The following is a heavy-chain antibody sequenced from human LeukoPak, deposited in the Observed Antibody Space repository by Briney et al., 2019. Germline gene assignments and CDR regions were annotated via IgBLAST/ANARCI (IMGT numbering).Heavy chain of an antibody. J-gene: IGHJ3*02. V-gene: IGHV3-74*01. CDR3: ARDGYNLDTFDI. Sequence: GGSLRLSCAASGFTFSSYWMHWVRQAPGKGLVWVSRINSAGSSTTYADSVEGRFTISRDNAKNTLYLQMNSLRAEDTAVYHCARDGYNLDTFDIWGQGTMATVSS. D-gene: IGHD5-24*01. CDR1: GFTFSSYW. CDR2: INSAGSST.